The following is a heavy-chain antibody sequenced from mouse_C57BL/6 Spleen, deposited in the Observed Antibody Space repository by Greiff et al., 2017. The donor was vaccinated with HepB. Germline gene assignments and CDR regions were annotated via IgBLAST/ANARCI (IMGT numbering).Heavy chain of an antibody. V-gene: IGHV1-50*01. J-gene: IGHJ4*01. Sequence: QVQLQQPGAELVKPGASVKLSCKASGYTFTSYWMQWVKQRPGQGLEWIGEIDPSDSYTNYNQKFKGKATLTVDTSSSTAYMQLSSLTSEDSAVYYCARREDLDYWGQGTSVTVSS. CDR1: GYTFTSYW. CDR3: ARREDLDY. CDR2: IDPSDSYT.